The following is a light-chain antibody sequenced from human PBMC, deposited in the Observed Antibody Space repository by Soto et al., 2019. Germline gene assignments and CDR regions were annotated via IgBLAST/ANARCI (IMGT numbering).Light chain of an antibody. CDR1: SSDVGYYDL. J-gene: IGLJ3*02. CDR3: CTYAGHVPK. Sequence: QSALTQPASVSGSPGQSITISCAGTSSDVGYYDLVSWYQQHPGKAPKLIIFEVTQWPSGISDRFSASKSGFTASLTISGLQPEDEAVYFCCTYAGHVPKFGGGTKLTVL. CDR2: EVT. V-gene: IGLV2-23*02.